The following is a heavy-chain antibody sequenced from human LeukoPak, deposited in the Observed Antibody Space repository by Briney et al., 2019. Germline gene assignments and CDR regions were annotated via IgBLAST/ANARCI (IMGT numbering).Heavy chain of an antibody. CDR2: VYSSGIT. V-gene: IGHV4-59*01. CDR1: GGSITSYY. J-gene: IGHJ4*02. CDR3: ARSPTHPYYFHY. Sequence: SETLSLTCTVSGGSITSYYWSWIRQPPGKGLEWLGYVYSSGITNYNPSLKSRLTLSVDTSKNQFSLKLSSVTAADTAVYYCARSPTHPYYFHYCGPGTLVSVSS.